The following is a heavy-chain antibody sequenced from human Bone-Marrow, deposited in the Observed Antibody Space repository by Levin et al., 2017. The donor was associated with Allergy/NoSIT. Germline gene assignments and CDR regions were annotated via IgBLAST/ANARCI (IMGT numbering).Heavy chain of an antibody. CDR1: GFNFGEYD. V-gene: IGHV3-49*04. J-gene: IGHJ4*02. CDR3: APTDGPFDY. Sequence: GGSLRLSCTGSGFNFGEYDVTWVRQAPGKGLEWVGFIRTTAEGGTTELVASVQGRFSISRDDSQSIAYLHMDSLKIEDTAVYYCAPTDGPFDYWGQGTLVTVPS. CDR2: IRTTAEGGTT.